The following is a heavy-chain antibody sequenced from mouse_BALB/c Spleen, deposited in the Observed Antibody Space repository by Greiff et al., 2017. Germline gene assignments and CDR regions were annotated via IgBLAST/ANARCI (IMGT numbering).Heavy chain of an antibody. Sequence: VQLQQSGAELAKPGASVKMSCKASGYTFTSYWMHWVKQRPGQGLEWIGYINPSTGYTEYNQKFKDKATLTADKSSSTAYMQLSSLTSEDSAVYYCARSGRSWFAYWGQGTLVTVSA. CDR1: GYTFTSYW. J-gene: IGHJ3*01. CDR3: ARSGRSWFAY. V-gene: IGHV1-7*01. CDR2: INPSTGYT.